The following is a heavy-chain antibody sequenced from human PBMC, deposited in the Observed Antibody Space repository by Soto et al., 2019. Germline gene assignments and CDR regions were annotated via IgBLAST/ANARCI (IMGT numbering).Heavy chain of an antibody. Sequence: QVQLVESGGGVVQPGRSLRLSCAASGFTFSSYGMHWVRQAPGKGLEWVAVIWYDGSNKYYADSVKGRFTISRDNSKNTLYLQMNSLRAEDTAVYYCARDFYYDSSGYSVQSGYWGQGTLVTVSS. CDR1: GFTFSSYG. V-gene: IGHV3-33*01. D-gene: IGHD3-22*01. CDR2: IWYDGSNK. J-gene: IGHJ4*02. CDR3: ARDFYYDSSGYSVQSGY.